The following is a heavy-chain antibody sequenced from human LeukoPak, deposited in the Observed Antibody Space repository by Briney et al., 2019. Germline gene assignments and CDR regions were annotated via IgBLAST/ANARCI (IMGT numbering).Heavy chain of an antibody. CDR3: AKDPGNIVVVPAATNYFDY. V-gene: IGHV3-23*01. Sequence: GGSLRLSCAASGFTFNTYAMSWVRQAPGKGLEWVSAISGRGDYTYYADSVKGRFTTSRDNSKNTLYLQMNSLRAEDTAIYYCAKDPGNIVVVPAATNYFDYWGQGTLVTVSS. CDR2: ISGRGDYT. D-gene: IGHD2-2*01. CDR1: GFTFNTYA. J-gene: IGHJ4*02.